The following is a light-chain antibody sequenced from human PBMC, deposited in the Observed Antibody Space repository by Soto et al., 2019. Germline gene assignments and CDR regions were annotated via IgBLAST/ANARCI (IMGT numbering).Light chain of an antibody. CDR3: LQYDNWPFT. CDR2: RAS. V-gene: IGKV3-15*01. J-gene: IGKJ3*01. Sequence: EIVMTQSPATLSVSPGERATLSCRASQSVGSRLLWYPQRPGQAPRLLFYRASTRAAGIPARFSGSGSGTEFTLTISSLQSEDFAVYYCLQYDNWPFTFGPGTKVDIK. CDR1: QSVGSR.